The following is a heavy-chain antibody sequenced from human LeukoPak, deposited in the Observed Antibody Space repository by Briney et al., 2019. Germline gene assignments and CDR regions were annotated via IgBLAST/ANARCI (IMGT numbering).Heavy chain of an antibody. CDR2: INAVNGYT. CDR1: GYIFSSYA. J-gene: IGHJ4*02. V-gene: IGHV1-3*01. CDR3: ARAWGTSMVPYFDY. D-gene: IGHD5-18*01. Sequence: GASVKVSCKASGYIFSSYAMHWLRQATGQRPEWMGWINAVNGYTKYSQKFQGRVTITRDTAASTAYMDLYSLTSEDTAVYYCARAWGTSMVPYFDYWGQGTLVTVSS.